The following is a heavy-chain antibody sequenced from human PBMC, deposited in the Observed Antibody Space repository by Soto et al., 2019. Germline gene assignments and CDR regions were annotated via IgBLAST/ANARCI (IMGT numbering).Heavy chain of an antibody. CDR2: IIPIFGTA. CDR3: AREENSSSRGGGWFDP. Sequence: QVQLVQSGAEVKKPGSSVKVSCKASGGTFSSYAINWVRQAPGQGLEWMGGIIPIFGTANYAQKFQGRVTITADESTSSAYMELSSLRSEDTAVYYCAREENSSSRGGGWFDPWGQGTLVTVSS. J-gene: IGHJ5*02. D-gene: IGHD6-6*01. CDR1: GGTFSSYA. V-gene: IGHV1-69*12.